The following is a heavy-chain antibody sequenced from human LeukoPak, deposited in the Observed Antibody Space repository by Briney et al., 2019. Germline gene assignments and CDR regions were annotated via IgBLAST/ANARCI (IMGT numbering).Heavy chain of an antibody. V-gene: IGHV1-8*01. J-gene: IGHJ4*02. D-gene: IGHD3-10*01. Sequence: ALVKVSCKASGYTFTSYDINWVRQATGQGLEWMGWMNPNSGNTGYAQKFQGRVTMTRDTSISTAYMELSRLRSDDTAVYYCARDRIRVVRGVIDYWGQGTLVTVSS. CDR2: MNPNSGNT. CDR1: GYTFTSYD. CDR3: ARDRIRVVRGVIDY.